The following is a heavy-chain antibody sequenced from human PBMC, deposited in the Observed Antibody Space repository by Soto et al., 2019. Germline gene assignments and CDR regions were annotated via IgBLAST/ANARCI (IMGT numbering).Heavy chain of an antibody. D-gene: IGHD6-19*01. J-gene: IGHJ4*02. CDR1: GYSFNTYW. Sequence: GESLKISCKASGYSFNTYWIDWVRQMPGKGLEWMGIIYPGDSDTKYSPSFQGQVTISVDKSISTAYLQWSSLKTSDTAMYYCARTEPLSSGWCNYYWGQGTLVTVSS. CDR3: ARTEPLSSGWCNYY. V-gene: IGHV5-51*01. CDR2: IYPGDSDT.